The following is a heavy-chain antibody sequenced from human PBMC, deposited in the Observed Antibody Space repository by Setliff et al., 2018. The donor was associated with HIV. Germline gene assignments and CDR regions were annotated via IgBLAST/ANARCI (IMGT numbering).Heavy chain of an antibody. Sequence: ASVKVSCKASGYTFTSYGVSWVRQAPGQGLEWMGWISAHNRNVNYSQKVQGRVTMTTDTSTSTAYMELKNLKSDDTAIYYCAREAPRYASGAFDMWGLGTVVTVSS. J-gene: IGHJ3*02. CDR1: GYTFTSYG. D-gene: IGHD3-10*01. CDR3: AREAPRYASGAFDM. V-gene: IGHV1-18*01. CDR2: ISAHNRNV.